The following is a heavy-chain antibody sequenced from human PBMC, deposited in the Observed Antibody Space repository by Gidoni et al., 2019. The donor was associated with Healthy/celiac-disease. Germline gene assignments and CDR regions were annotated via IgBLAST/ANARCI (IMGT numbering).Heavy chain of an antibody. V-gene: IGHV1-46*01. D-gene: IGHD3-16*01. Sequence: QVQLVQSGAEVKKPGASVKVSCKACGYTFTSYYMHWVRQAPGQGLEWMGISNPSGGSTSYAQKFQGRVTMTRDTSTSTVYMELSSLRSEDTAVYYCARRGGDGSFDYWGQGTLVTVSS. CDR3: ARRGGDGSFDY. CDR1: GYTFTSYY. CDR2: SNPSGGST. J-gene: IGHJ4*02.